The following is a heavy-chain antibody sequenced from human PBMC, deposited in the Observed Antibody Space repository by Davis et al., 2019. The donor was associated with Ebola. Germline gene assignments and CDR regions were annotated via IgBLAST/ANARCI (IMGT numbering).Heavy chain of an antibody. Sequence: SVKVSCKASGGTFSSYAISWVRQAPGQGLEWMGEIIPIFGTANYAQKFQGRVTITADESTSTVYMEVTRLRSDDTAVYYCARDGPDYYGLDVWGQGTAVTVSS. J-gene: IGHJ6*02. CDR1: GGTFSSYA. CDR2: IIPIFGTA. V-gene: IGHV1-69*13. CDR3: ARDGPDYYGLDV.